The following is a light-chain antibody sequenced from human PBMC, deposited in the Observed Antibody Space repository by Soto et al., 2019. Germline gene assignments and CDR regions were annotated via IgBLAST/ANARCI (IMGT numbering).Light chain of an antibody. CDR1: SSDVGGYNY. J-gene: IGLJ2*01. CDR3: SSYTSSSTLV. CDR2: DVS. Sequence: QSALTQPASVSGSPGQSITISCTGTSSDVGGYNYVSWYQQHPGKAPKLMIYDVSNRPSGVSNRFSGSKSGNTASLTISGLQAEDEADYYCSSYTSSSTLVFGGETKRTVL. V-gene: IGLV2-14*01.